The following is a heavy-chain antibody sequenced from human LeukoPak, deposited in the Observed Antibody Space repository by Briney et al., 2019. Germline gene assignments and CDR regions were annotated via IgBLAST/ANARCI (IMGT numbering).Heavy chain of an antibody. CDR3: ETKGKRRYYDILTGYNDY. V-gene: IGHV3-23*01. CDR2: ISGSGGSA. D-gene: IGHD3-9*01. Sequence: GGSLRLSCAASGFTFSSYAMSWVRQAPGKGLEWVSAISGSGGSAYYADSVKGRFTISRDNSKNTLYLQMNSLRAEDTAVYYCETKGKRRYYDILTGYNDYWGQGTLVTVSS. CDR1: GFTFSSYA. J-gene: IGHJ4*02.